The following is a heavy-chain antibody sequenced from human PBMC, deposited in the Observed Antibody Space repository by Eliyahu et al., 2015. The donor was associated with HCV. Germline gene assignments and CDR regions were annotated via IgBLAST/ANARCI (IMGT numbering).Heavy chain of an antibody. J-gene: IGHJ6*02. Sequence: QVQLQESGPGLVKPSETLSLTCTVSGGSISSYYWSWIRQPPGKGLEWIGYIYYSGSTNYNPSLKSRVTISVDTSKNQFSLKLSSVTAADTAVYYCAMCTTEDFWSGSYYGMDVWGQGTTVTVSS. V-gene: IGHV4-59*08. CDR1: GGSISSYY. CDR2: IYYSGST. D-gene: IGHD3-3*01. CDR3: AMCTTEDFWSGSYYGMDV.